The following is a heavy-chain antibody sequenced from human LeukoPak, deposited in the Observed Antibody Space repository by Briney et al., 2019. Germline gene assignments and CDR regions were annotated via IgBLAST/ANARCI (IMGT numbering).Heavy chain of an antibody. D-gene: IGHD1-26*01. CDR3: ATRPTVGGSTPTFDC. Sequence: PGGSLRLSCAASGFTFSDYYMSWIRQAPGKGLEWVSYISSSSSYTNYADSVKGRFTISRDNSKNTLYLQMNSLRAEDTAVYSCATRPTVGGSTPTFDCWGQGTLVTVSS. CDR2: ISSSSSYT. CDR1: GFTFSDYY. V-gene: IGHV3-11*03. J-gene: IGHJ4*02.